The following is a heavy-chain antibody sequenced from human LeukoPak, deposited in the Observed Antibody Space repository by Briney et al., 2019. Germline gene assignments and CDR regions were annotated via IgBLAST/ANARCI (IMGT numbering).Heavy chain of an antibody. CDR3: AGGDRYVYGMDV. Sequence: SQTLSLTCTVSGGSISSGDYYWSWIRQPPGKGLEWIGYIYYSGSTYYNPSLKSRVTISVDTSKDQFSLKLSSVTAADTAVYYCAGGDRYVYGMDVWGKGTTVTVSS. D-gene: IGHD3-16*01. CDR2: IYYSGST. J-gene: IGHJ6*04. CDR1: GGSISSGDYY. V-gene: IGHV4-30-4*01.